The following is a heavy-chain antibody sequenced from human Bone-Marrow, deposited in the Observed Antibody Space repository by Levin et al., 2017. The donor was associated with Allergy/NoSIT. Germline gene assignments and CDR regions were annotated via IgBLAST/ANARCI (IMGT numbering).Heavy chain of an antibody. Sequence: PSETLSLTCTVSGGSVNSGSYYWTWVRQHPGMGLEWIGYVSYSGITFYNQSLKSRIAISADTSKNLFSLNLSSVTAADTAVYYCARGITVFGVVLAVNDAFDIWGQGTMVTVSS. D-gene: IGHD3-3*01. J-gene: IGHJ3*02. CDR2: VSYSGIT. V-gene: IGHV4-31*03. CDR1: GGSVNSGSYY. CDR3: ARGITVFGVVLAVNDAFDI.